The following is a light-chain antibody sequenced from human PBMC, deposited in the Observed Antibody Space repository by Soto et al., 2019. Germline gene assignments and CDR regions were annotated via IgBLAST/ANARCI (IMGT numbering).Light chain of an antibody. J-gene: IGKJ1*01. Sequence: EIVLTQSPGTLSLSPGERATLSCRASQSVGSFLAWYQQKPGQAPRLLVYDASSRATGIPARFSGSGSGTDFTLTISSLEPEDFAVYYCQQYGNSPQTFGQGTKVDIK. CDR1: QSVGSF. CDR2: DAS. V-gene: IGKV3-11*01. CDR3: QQYGNSPQT.